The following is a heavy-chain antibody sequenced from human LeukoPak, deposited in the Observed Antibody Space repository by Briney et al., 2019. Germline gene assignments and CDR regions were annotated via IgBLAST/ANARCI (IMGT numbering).Heavy chain of an antibody. J-gene: IGHJ4*02. CDR1: SGSISSGTYY. CDR2: ITSSGST. V-gene: IGHV4-61*02. Sequence: PSETLSHTCTVSSGSISSGTYYWSWIRQPAGRGLEWIGRITSSGSTNYNPSLKNRVTISVDTSKNHFSLKLSSVTAADTAVYYCARTPRIAAAESFDFWGQGTMVTVSS. D-gene: IGHD6-13*01. CDR3: ARTPRIAAAESFDF.